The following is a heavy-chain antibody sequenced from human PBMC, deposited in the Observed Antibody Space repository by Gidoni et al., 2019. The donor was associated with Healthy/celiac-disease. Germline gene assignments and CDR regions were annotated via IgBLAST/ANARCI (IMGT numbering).Heavy chain of an antibody. D-gene: IGHD1-26*01. Sequence: EVQLVESGGGLVQPGVSLRLSCSASGFTLSSYSMNWVRQAPGKGREWVSYISSSSSTIYYADSVKGRFTISRDNAKNSLYLQMNSLRAEDTAVYYCARVAVSGSYYYYYMDVWGKGTTVTVSS. V-gene: IGHV3-48*01. CDR1: GFTLSSYS. CDR3: ARVAVSGSYYYYYMDV. J-gene: IGHJ6*03. CDR2: ISSSSSTI.